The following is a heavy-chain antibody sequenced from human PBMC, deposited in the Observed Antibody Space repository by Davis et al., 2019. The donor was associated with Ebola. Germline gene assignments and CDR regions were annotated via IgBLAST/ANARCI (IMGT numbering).Heavy chain of an antibody. V-gene: IGHV1-18*01. J-gene: IGHJ5*02. CDR1: GYTFTSYG. Sequence: ASVKVSCKASGYTFTSYGISWVRQAPGQGLEWMGWISAYNGNTNYAQKLQGRVTMTTDTSTSTAYMELKSLRSDDTAVYYCARSVTMVQGSGWFDPWGQGTLVTVSS. CDR2: ISAYNGNT. CDR3: ARSVTMVQGSGWFDP. D-gene: IGHD3-10*01.